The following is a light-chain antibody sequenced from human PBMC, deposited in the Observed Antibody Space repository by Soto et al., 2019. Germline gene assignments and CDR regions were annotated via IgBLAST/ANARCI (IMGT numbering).Light chain of an antibody. J-gene: IGLJ1*01. CDR1: SSNIGSNT. CDR3: AAWDDSLNGFYV. V-gene: IGLV1-44*01. Sequence: QAVVTQPPSASGTPGQRVTISCSGRSSNIGSNTVNWYQQLPGTAPKLLIYSNNQRPSGVPDRFSGSKSGTSASLAISGLQSEDEADYYCAAWDDSLNGFYVFGTGTQLTVL. CDR2: SNN.